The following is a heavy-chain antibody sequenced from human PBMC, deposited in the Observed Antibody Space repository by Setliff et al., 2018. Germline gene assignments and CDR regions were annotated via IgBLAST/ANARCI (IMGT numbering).Heavy chain of an antibody. CDR2: VYTSWST. CDR1: GDSISSRTHY. D-gene: IGHD3-3*01. J-gene: IGHJ6*03. Sequence: SETLSLTCTVSGDSISSRTHYWSWIRQPAGKGLEWIGQVYTSWSTNYNPSLKSRVTISLDTSKNQFSLNLSSLTAADTAVYYCARVSGFQYMDVWGKGTTATVSS. V-gene: IGHV4-61*09. CDR3: ARVSGFQYMDV.